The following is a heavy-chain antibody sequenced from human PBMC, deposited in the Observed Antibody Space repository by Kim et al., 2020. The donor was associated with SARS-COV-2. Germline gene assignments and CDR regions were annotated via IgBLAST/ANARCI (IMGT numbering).Heavy chain of an antibody. J-gene: IGHJ4*02. CDR1: GFTFSSYG. CDR2: IWYDGSNK. CDR3: ARDGGVVPAASRAPLDFDY. Sequence: GGSLRLSCAASGFTFSSYGMHWVRQAPGKGLEWVAVIWYDGSNKYYADSVKGRFTISRDNSKNTLYLQMNSLRAEDTAVYYCARDGGVVPAASRAPLDFDYWGQGTLVTVSS. V-gene: IGHV3-33*01. D-gene: IGHD2-2*01.